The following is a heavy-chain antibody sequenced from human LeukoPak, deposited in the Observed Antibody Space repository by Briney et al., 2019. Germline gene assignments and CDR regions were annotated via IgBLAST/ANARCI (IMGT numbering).Heavy chain of an antibody. Sequence: GGSLRLSCAASGFTFTIYTMNWVRQAPGRGLEWVSSISSTGNNIYYADSVKGRFTISRDNAKVSLYLEMNSLRAEDTAAYYCARGLRRGDYWGQGTLVTVSS. CDR3: ARGLRRGDY. CDR1: GFTFTIYT. D-gene: IGHD4-17*01. CDR2: ISSTGNNI. V-gene: IGHV3-21*01. J-gene: IGHJ4*02.